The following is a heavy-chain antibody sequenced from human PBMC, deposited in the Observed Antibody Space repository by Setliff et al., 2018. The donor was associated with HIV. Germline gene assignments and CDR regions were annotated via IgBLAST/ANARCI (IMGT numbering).Heavy chain of an antibody. J-gene: IGHJ4*02. CDR1: GGPSTGHY. D-gene: IGHD4-4*01. Sequence: ASETLSLTCAVYGGPSTGHYWNWIRQSPGMGLEWIAEIHHTGYINYNPSLRSRVSVSRDMSSNQFSLRLSSVTAADAAVYYCAAFFVTPMTTQDFWGQGTLVTVSS. V-gene: IGHV4-34*01. CDR3: AAFFVTPMTTQDF. CDR2: IHHTGYI.